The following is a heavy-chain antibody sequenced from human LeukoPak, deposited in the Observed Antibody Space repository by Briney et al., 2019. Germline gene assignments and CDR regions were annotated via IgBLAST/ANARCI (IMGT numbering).Heavy chain of an antibody. Sequence: ASVKASCKASGYIFSNYGISWARQAPGQGLEWMGWISDHNGTPNYAQKFEGRVTMTTDISTSTAYMELTSLTSDDAAVYYCARDAVLGAPYTDHWGQGTLVTVSS. CDR3: ARDAVLGAPYTDH. V-gene: IGHV1-18*01. CDR1: GYIFSNYG. J-gene: IGHJ5*02. D-gene: IGHD3-3*02. CDR2: ISDHNGTP.